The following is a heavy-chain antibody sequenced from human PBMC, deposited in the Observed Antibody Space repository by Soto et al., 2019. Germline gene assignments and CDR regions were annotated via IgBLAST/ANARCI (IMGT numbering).Heavy chain of an antibody. CDR1: GGTFSSYA. V-gene: IGHV1-69*01. D-gene: IGHD3-10*01. CDR3: ARDRTRGAQVGAFDI. J-gene: IGHJ3*02. Sequence: QVQLVQSGAEVKKPGSSVKVSCKASGGTFSSYAISWVRQAPGQGLEWMGGIIPTFGTANYAQKFQGRVTITVYESTSTAYMELSSLSREDTAVYYCARDRTRGAQVGAFDIWGQGTMATVSS. CDR2: IIPTFGTA.